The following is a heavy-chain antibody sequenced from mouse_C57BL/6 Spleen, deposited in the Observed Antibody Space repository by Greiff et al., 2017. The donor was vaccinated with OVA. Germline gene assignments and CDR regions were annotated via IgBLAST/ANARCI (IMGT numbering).Heavy chain of an antibody. CDR3: ARRYSKDYAMDY. V-gene: IGHV1-82*01. J-gene: IGHJ4*01. CDR2: IYPGDGDT. Sequence: QVQLKESGPELVKPGASVKISCKASGYAFSSSWMNWVKQRPGKGLEWIGQIYPGDGDTNYNGKFKGKATLTADKSSSTAYMQLSSLTSEDSAVYFCARRYSKDYAMDYWGQGTSVTVSS. CDR1: GYAFSSSW. D-gene: IGHD2-5*01.